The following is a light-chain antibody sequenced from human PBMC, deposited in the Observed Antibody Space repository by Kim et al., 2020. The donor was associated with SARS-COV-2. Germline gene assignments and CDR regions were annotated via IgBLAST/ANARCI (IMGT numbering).Light chain of an antibody. CDR2: NAA. V-gene: IGKV3-11*01. Sequence: PRERTTPSCSASQGVIGYLAWFPQQPGQAPRLRIYNAASRATGIPARFSGSGSGTDFTLTISSLEPEDFAVYYCQQRSNWPRELTFGGGTKVDIK. CDR3: QQRSNWPRELT. CDR1: QGVIGY. J-gene: IGKJ4*01.